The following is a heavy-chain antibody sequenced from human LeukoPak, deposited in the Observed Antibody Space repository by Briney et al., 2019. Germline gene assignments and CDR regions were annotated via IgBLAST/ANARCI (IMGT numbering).Heavy chain of an antibody. V-gene: IGHV3-21*01. CDR2: ISSSTTYI. CDR1: GFTFSTYS. D-gene: IGHD3-10*01. Sequence: GGSLRLSCAASGFTFSTYSMNWVRQAPGKGLEWVSYISSSTTYIYYADSVKGRFTISRDNAKNSLYLQMNSLRDEDTAVYYCARDRITMVRGVIHPYFDYWGQGTLVTVSS. CDR3: ARDRITMVRGVIHPYFDY. J-gene: IGHJ4*02.